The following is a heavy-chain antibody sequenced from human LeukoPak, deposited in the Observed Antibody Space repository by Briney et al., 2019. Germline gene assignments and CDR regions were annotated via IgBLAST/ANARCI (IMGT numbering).Heavy chain of an antibody. CDR3: AKGCSSTSCPDGHYYGMDV. CDR1: GFTFDDYA. CDR2: ISWNSGSL. Sequence: GRSLRLSCAASGFTFDDYAMHWVRQAPGKGLEWVSDISWNSGSLGCADSVKGRFTISRDNAKNSLYLEMNSLRAEDTALYYCAKGCSSTSCPDGHYYGMDVWGQGTTVIVSS. V-gene: IGHV3-9*01. D-gene: IGHD2-2*01. J-gene: IGHJ6*02.